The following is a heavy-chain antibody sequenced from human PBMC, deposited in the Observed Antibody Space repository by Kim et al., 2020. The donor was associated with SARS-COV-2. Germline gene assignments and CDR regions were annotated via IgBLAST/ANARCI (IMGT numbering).Heavy chain of an antibody. D-gene: IGHD6-19*01. J-gene: IGHJ4*02. V-gene: IGHV3-9*01. CDR3: AKDTAVADFFYLAS. Sequence: YADSGKGRFTISRDNAKISLYLQMDSLRAEDTAFYFCAKDTAVADFFYLASWGLGTLVTVSS.